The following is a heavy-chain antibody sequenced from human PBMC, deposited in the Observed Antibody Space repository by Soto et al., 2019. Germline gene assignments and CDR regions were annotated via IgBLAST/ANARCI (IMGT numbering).Heavy chain of an antibody. Sequence: PGGSLRLSCASSGFTFSSYSMNWVRQAPGKGLEWVSYISSSSSTIYYADSVKGRFTISRDNAKNSLYLQMNSLRAEDTAVYYCAAAYLWFEPSHWGQGTLVTVSS. V-gene: IGHV3-48*01. CDR2: ISSSSSTI. CDR1: GFTFSSYS. D-gene: IGHD3-10*01. J-gene: IGHJ4*02. CDR3: AAAYLWFEPSH.